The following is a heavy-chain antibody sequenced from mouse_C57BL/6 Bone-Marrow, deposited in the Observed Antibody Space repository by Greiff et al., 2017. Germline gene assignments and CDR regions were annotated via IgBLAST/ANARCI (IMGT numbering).Heavy chain of an antibody. Sequence: QVQLKESGPELVKPGASVKISCKASGYSFTSYYIHWVKQRPGQGLEWIGWIYPGSGNTKYNEKFKGKATLTADTSSSTAYMQLSSLTSEDSAVYYCARSSSYVDYWGQGTTLTVSS. CDR2: IYPGSGNT. D-gene: IGHD1-1*01. CDR3: ARSSSYVDY. V-gene: IGHV1-66*01. CDR1: GYSFTSYY. J-gene: IGHJ2*01.